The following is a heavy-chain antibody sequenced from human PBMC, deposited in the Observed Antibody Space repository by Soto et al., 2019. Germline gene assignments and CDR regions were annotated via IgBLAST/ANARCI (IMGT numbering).Heavy chain of an antibody. CDR3: ARGYSSSWYLRNY. V-gene: IGHV1-2*02. CDR2: INPNSGGT. D-gene: IGHD6-13*01. J-gene: IGHJ4*02. CDR1: GYTFTCYY. Sequence: SVEVCFKGSGYTFTCYYMYWVRQAPAQGLEWMGWINPNSGGTNYAQNFQGRVTMTRDTSISTAYMELSRLRSDDTAVYYCARGYSSSWYLRNYWGQGTLVTVSS.